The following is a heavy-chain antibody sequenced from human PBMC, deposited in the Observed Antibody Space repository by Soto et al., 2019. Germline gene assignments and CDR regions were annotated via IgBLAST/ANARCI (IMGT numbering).Heavy chain of an antibody. CDR2: IYPGDSDT. J-gene: IGHJ6*02. CDR1: GYSFTSYW. V-gene: IGHV5-51*01. CDR3: ARRGDSSGYYSSYYYGMDV. Sequence: AGESLKISCKGSGYSFTSYWIGWVRQMPGKGLEWMGIIYPGDSDTRYSPSFQGQVTISADKSISTAYLQWSSLKASDTAMYYCARRGDSSGYYSSYYYGMDVWGQGTTVTVSS. D-gene: IGHD3-22*01.